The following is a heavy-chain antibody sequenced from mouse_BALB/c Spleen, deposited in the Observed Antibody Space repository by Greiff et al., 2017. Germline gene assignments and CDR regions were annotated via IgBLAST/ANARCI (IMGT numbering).Heavy chain of an antibody. V-gene: IGHV3-2*02. CDR1: GYSITSDYA. D-gene: IGHD2-4*01. J-gene: IGHJ3*01. CDR2: ISYSGST. CDR3: AREYYDYDEGFAY. Sequence: EVKLLESGPGLVKPSQSLSLTCTVTGYSITSDYAWNWIRQFPGNKLEWMGYISYSGSTSYNPSLKSRISITRDTSKNQFFLQLNSVTTEDTATYYCAREYYDYDEGFAYWGQGTLVTVSA.